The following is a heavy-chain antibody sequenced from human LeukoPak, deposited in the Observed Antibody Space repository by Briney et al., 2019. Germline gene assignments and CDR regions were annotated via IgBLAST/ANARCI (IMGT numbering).Heavy chain of an antibody. CDR2: IYYSGST. D-gene: IGHD6-13*01. CDR3: ARSQIAAAGTEGAFDI. J-gene: IGHJ3*02. CDR1: GGSISSSSYY. Sequence: PSETLSLTCTVSGGSISSSSYYWGWIRQPPGKGLEWIGSIYYSGSTYYNPSLKSRVTISVDTSKNQFSLKLSSVTAADTAVYYCARSQIAAAGTEGAFDIWGQGTMVTVSS. V-gene: IGHV4-39*07.